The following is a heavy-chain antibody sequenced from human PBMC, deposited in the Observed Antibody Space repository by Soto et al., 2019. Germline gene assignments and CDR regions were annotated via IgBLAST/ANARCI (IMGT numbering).Heavy chain of an antibody. J-gene: IGHJ4*02. CDR1: GYTFTGYA. V-gene: IGHV1-3*05. Sequence: QVQLVQSGAEEKKPGASVKVSCEASGYTFTGYAIHWVRQAPGQRLEWMGWINAGNGNTKYSQKFQGRVTITRDTSASTAYMELSSLRSEDTAAYYCARSAISPFGGLIGPFDYWGQGNLVIVSS. D-gene: IGHD3-16*02. CDR2: INAGNGNT. CDR3: ARSAISPFGGLIGPFDY.